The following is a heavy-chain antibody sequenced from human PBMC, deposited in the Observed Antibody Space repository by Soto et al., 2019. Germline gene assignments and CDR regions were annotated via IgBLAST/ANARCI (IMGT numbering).Heavy chain of an antibody. V-gene: IGHV1-69*01. CDR3: ARVTSMVRGVIDNWFDP. CDR2: IILMYGPA. J-gene: IGHJ5*02. D-gene: IGHD3-10*01. CDR1: GGTFSSYA. Sequence: QVPLVQSGAEVKKPGSSVTVSCKASGGTFSSYAIHWGRQAPGHGLEWMGGIILMYGPAKYAQRCQGRVTITADASATAVYTELTRLTAQDTAVYYCARVTSMVRGVIDNWFDPWGHGTLVTVSS.